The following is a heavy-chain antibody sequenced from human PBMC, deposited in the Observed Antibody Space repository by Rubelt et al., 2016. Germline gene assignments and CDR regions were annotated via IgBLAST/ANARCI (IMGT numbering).Heavy chain of an antibody. CDR1: GYRFTNYW. Sequence: EVQLVQSGAEVKKPGESLKISCKGSGYRFTNYWIGWVRQMPGKGLEWMGRIDPCDSYTNYSPAFQGQVSSSADKSISTAYLQWSSLKASDTAMYYCARPWELGTNGGAFDIWGQGTMVTVSS. V-gene: IGHV5-10-1*04. D-gene: IGHD1-14*01. CDR2: IDPCDSYT. CDR3: ARPWELGTNGGAFDI. J-gene: IGHJ3*02.